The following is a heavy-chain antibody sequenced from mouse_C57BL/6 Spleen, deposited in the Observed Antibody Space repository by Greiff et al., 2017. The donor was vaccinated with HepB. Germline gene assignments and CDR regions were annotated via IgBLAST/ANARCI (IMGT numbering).Heavy chain of an antibody. V-gene: IGHV5-9*01. CDR1: GFTFSSYT. CDR3: ARIPYYGSSPYYFDY. D-gene: IGHD1-1*01. CDR2: ISGGGGNT. Sequence: DVHLVESGGGLVKPGGSLKLSCAASGFTFSSYTMSWVRQTPEKRLEWVATISGGGGNTYYPDSVKGRFTISRDNAKNTLYLQMSSLRSEDTALYYCARIPYYGSSPYYFDYWGQGTTLTVSS. J-gene: IGHJ2*01.